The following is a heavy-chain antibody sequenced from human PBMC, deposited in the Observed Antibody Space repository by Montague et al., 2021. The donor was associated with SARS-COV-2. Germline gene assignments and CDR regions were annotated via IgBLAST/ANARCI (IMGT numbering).Heavy chain of an antibody. CDR3: ARENTVTTFGGPYYIDS. Sequence: SETLSLTCIVSGCSVRSYYWSWIRQPPGKGLEWIGYIYDSGSANYNPSLKSRVTISVDTSKNQFSLKLSSVTAADTAVYYCARENTVTTFGGPYYIDSWGQGTLVTVSA. J-gene: IGHJ4*02. CDR2: IYDSGSA. CDR1: GCSVRSYY. D-gene: IGHD4-17*01. V-gene: IGHV4-59*02.